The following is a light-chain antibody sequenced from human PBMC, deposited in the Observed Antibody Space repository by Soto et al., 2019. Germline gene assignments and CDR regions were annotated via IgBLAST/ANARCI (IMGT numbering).Light chain of an antibody. CDR1: QSVSSSY. V-gene: IGKV3-20*01. CDR3: QQYGRSL. Sequence: EIVLTQSPGTLSLSPGERATLSCRASQSVSSSYLAWYQQKPGQAPRLLIYGASSRATGIPDRFSGSGSGTDFTLTISRLEPEDFAVYYCQQYGRSLFGPGTKVDIK. CDR2: GAS. J-gene: IGKJ3*01.